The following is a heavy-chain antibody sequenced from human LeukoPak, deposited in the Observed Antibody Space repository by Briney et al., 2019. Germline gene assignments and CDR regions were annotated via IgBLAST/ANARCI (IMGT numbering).Heavy chain of an antibody. CDR3: AKDLCSGGSCYPSSGFDY. CDR1: GSTFSSYG. V-gene: IGHV3-30*18. D-gene: IGHD2-15*01. CDR2: ISYDGSNK. J-gene: IGHJ4*02. Sequence: GRSLGLSCAASGSTFSSYGMHWVRQAPGKGLEWVAVISYDGSNKYYADSVKGRFTISRDNSKNTLYLQMNSLRAEDTAVYYCAKDLCSGGSCYPSSGFDYWGQGTLVTVSS.